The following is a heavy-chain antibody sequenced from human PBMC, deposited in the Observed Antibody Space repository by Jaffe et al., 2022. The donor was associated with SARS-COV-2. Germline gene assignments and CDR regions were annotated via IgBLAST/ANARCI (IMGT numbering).Heavy chain of an antibody. CDR2: INSDGSST. D-gene: IGHD5-12*01. V-gene: IGHV3-74*01. J-gene: IGHJ4*02. Sequence: EVQLVESGGGLVQPGGSLRLSCAASGFTFSSYWMHWVRQAPGKGLVWVSRINSDGSSTSYADSVKGRFTISRDNAKNTLYLQMNSLRAEDTAVYYCARVWIYSGPEDFDYWGQGTLVTVSS. CDR1: GFTFSSYW. CDR3: ARVWIYSGPEDFDY.